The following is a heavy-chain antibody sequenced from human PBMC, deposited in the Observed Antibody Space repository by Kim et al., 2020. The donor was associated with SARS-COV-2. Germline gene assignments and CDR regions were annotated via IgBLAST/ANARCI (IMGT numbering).Heavy chain of an antibody. V-gene: IGHV4-61*02. D-gene: IGHD2-15*01. J-gene: IGHJ6*02. CDR1: GGSISSGSYY. CDR2: IYTSGST. Sequence: SETLSLTCTVSGGSISSGSYYWSWIRQPAGKGLEWIGRIYTSGSTNYNPSLKSRVTISVDTSKNQFSLKLSSVTAADTVVYYCARDHRIGWSYYYGMDVWGQGTTVTVSS. CDR3: ARDHRIGWSYYYGMDV.